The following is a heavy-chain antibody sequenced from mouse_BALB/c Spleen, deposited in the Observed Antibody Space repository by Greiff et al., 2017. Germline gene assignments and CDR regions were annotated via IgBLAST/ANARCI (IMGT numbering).Heavy chain of an antibody. V-gene: IGHV5-6-5*01. CDR3: ARGLYYGYDEGYAMDY. J-gene: IGHJ4*01. Sequence: EVHVVESGGGLVKPGGSLKLSCAASGFTFSSYAMSWVRQTPEKRLEWVASISSGGSTYYPDSVKGRFTISRDNARNILYLQMSSLRSEDTAMYYCARGLYYGYDEGYAMDYWGQGTSVTVSS. CDR2: ISSGGST. D-gene: IGHD2-2*01. CDR1: GFTFSSYA.